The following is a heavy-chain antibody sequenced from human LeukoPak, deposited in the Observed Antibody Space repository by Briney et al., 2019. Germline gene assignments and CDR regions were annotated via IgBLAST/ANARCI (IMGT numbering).Heavy chain of an antibody. CDR3: ARDPLVVVAATYYYYYGMDV. CDR1: GYTFTSYG. D-gene: IGHD2-15*01. CDR2: ISAYNGNT. J-gene: IGHJ6*02. V-gene: IGHV1-18*01. Sequence: GASVKVSCKASGYTFTSYGISWVRQAPGQGLEWMGWISAYNGNTNYAQKLQGRVIMTTDTSTSTAYMELRSLRSDDTAVYYCARDPLVVVAATYYYYYGMDVWGQGTTVTVSS.